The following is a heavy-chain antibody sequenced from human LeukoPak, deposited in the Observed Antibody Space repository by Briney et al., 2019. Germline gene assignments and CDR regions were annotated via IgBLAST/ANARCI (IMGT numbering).Heavy chain of an antibody. J-gene: IGHJ2*01. D-gene: IGHD3-22*01. CDR3: ARGPRITMIVVVITRGWYFDL. V-gene: IGHV4-34*01. CDR2: INNSGST. Sequence: PSETLSLTCAAYGGSFSGYYWSWIRQPPGKGLEWVGEINNSGSTNYNPSLKSRFTISVDTSKNQFSLKLSSVTAADTAVYYCARGPRITMIVVVITRGWYFDLWGRGTLVTVSS. CDR1: GGSFSGYY.